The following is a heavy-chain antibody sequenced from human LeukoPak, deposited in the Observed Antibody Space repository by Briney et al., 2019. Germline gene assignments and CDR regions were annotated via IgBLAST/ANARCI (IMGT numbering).Heavy chain of an antibody. Sequence: GASVKVSCKASGYTFTAHYIHWVRQAPGQGLEWMGWINPNSGGTNYAQNFQGRVTMTRDTSVSAAYMELRSLRSDDTAVYYCARARYSSSPPDYWGQGTLVTVSS. V-gene: IGHV1-2*02. CDR1: GYTFTAHY. J-gene: IGHJ4*02. CDR2: INPNSGGT. D-gene: IGHD6-6*01. CDR3: ARARYSSSPPDY.